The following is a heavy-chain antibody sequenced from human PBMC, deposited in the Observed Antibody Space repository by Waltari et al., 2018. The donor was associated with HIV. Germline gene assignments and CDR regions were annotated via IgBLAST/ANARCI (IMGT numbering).Heavy chain of an antibody. D-gene: IGHD3-10*01. V-gene: IGHV3-66*01. J-gene: IGHJ4*01. CDR3: VRDPLWRGGNRGLTPH. CDR2: RYSGVTT. Sequence: EVQLVESGGGLVQPGGSLRLSCAASGFSVIRNYMSWVRQAPGKGLELFDSRYSGVTTHYADSVRGRFTFSRDNSKNTLYLQMNSLGVEDTAMYYCVRDPLWRGGNRGLTPHWGHVTLVTVSS. CDR1: GFSVIRNY.